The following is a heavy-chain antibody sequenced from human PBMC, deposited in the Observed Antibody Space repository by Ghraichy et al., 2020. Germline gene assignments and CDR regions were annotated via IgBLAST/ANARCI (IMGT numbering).Heavy chain of an antibody. CDR2: IYWNDDK. CDR1: GFSFSTSGVG. J-gene: IGHJ5*02. CDR3: ARSKRGYSGYDYVPRFDP. Sequence: QTISLTCTFSGFSFSTSGVGVGWIRQPPGKALEWLALIYWNDDKRYSPSLKSRLTITKDTSRNRVVLTMTNMDPVDTATYYCARSKRGYSGYDYVPRFDPWGQGTLVTVSS. D-gene: IGHD5-12*01. V-gene: IGHV2-5*01.